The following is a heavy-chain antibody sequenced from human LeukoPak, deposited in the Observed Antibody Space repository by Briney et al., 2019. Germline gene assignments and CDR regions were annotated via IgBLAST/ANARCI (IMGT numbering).Heavy chain of an antibody. CDR2: INPNSGGT. Sequence: ASVKVSCKASGYTFTGYYMHWVRQAPGQGLEWMGWINPNSGGTNYAQKFQGWVTMTRDTSIGTAYTELSRLRSDDTAVYYCARGALGYYYYYGMDVWGKGTTVTVSS. CDR1: GYTFTGYY. CDR3: ARGALGYYYYYGMDV. J-gene: IGHJ6*04. V-gene: IGHV1-2*04.